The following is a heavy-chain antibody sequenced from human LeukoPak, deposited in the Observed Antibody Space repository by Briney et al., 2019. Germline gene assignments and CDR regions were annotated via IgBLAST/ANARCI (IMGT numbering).Heavy chain of an antibody. Sequence: PGGSLRLSCAASGFTFSSYAMSWVRQAPGKGLEWVSAISGSGGSTYYADSVKGRFTISRDNSKNTLYLQMNSLRAEDTAVYYCAKDDGDYVPLKISDFDYWGQGTLVTVSS. V-gene: IGHV3-23*01. CDR2: ISGSGGST. J-gene: IGHJ4*02. CDR3: AKDDGDYVPLKISDFDY. D-gene: IGHD4-17*01. CDR1: GFTFSSYA.